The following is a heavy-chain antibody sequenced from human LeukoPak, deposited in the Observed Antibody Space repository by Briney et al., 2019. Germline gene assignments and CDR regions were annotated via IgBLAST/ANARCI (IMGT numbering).Heavy chain of an antibody. CDR1: GASISSYY. CDR3: ARLWSSGAIGY. J-gene: IGHJ4*02. D-gene: IGHD6-19*01. V-gene: IGHV4-4*07. CDR2: IYTSEST. Sequence: KPSETLSLTCTVSGASISSYYWSWIRQPAGKGLEWIGRIYTSESTNYNPSLKNRLTMPVDTSKNKLPLKLIPVAAAGAAVYYCARLWSSGAIGYWGQGTLVTVSS.